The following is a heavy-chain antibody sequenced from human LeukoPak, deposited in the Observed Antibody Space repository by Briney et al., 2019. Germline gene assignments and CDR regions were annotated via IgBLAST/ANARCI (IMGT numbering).Heavy chain of an antibody. CDR3: ARGRRPGYCSSTSCPRAYFDY. V-gene: IGHV4-31*03. Sequence: PSETLSLTCTVSGGSISSGGYYWSWIRQHPGKGLEWIGYIYYSGSTYYNPSLKSRVTISVDTSKNQFSLKLSSVTAADTAVYYCARGRRPGYCSSTSCPRAYFDYWGQGTLVTVSS. D-gene: IGHD2-2*01. CDR1: GGSISSGGYY. J-gene: IGHJ4*02. CDR2: IYYSGST.